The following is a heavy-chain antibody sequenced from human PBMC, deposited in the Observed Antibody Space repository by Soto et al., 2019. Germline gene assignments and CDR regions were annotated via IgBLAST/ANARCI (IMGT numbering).Heavy chain of an antibody. V-gene: IGHV4-39*01. Sequence: SETLPLTCTVSGGSIISSSYYWVFIRQPPGKGRDWIGSIYYSGSTYYSPSLKSRVTISVDTSKNQFSLKLSSVTAADTAVYYCARHPSSSWSYYYYMDVWGKGTTVTVSS. CDR2: IYYSGST. CDR3: ARHPSSSWSYYYYMDV. CDR1: GGSIISSSYY. J-gene: IGHJ6*03. D-gene: IGHD6-13*01.